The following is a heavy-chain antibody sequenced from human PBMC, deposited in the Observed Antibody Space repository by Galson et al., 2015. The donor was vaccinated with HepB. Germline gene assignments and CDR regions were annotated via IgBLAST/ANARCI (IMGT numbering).Heavy chain of an antibody. D-gene: IGHD1-20*01. CDR1: GFTFSSFN. V-gene: IGHV3-21*01. Sequence: SLRLSCAASGFTFSSFNMTWVRQAPGKGLEWVSFISYSNRYISYADSLKGRFTISRDNAKNSLYLQMNSLRAEDTAVYYCATNSPYNWDEEGAFDIWGQGTMVTVSS. J-gene: IGHJ3*02. CDR2: ISYSNRYI. CDR3: ATNSPYNWDEEGAFDI.